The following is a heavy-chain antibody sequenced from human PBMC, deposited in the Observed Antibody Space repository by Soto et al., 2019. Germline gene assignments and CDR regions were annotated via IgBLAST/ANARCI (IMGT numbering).Heavy chain of an antibody. D-gene: IGHD2-8*02. CDR3: ARGLTPPGAPAWYYFDS. CDR2: ITTKAERGTT. Sequence: GASLRLSCSASGFTFNNARMSWVRQAPGKGLDWVGRITTKAERGTTDYAASVKGRFTLSRDDSRNTLFLQMNSLKTEDTALYYCARGLTPPGAPAWYYFDSWGQGTLVTVSS. J-gene: IGHJ4*02. CDR1: GFTFNNAR. V-gene: IGHV3-15*01.